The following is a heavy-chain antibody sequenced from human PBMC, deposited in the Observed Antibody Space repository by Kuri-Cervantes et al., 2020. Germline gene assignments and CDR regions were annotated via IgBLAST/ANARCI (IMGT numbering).Heavy chain of an antibody. CDR1: GFTFSSYG. D-gene: IGHD3-10*01. CDR3: ARGDALYGSGSYYSVTFDY. CDR2: ISYDGSNK. V-gene: IGHV3-30*03. Sequence: GESLKISCAASGFTFSSYGMHWVRQAPGKGLEWVAVISYDGSNKYYADSVKGQFTISRDNAKNSLYLQMNSLRAEDTAVYYCARGDALYGSGSYYSVTFDYWGQGALVTVSS. J-gene: IGHJ4*02.